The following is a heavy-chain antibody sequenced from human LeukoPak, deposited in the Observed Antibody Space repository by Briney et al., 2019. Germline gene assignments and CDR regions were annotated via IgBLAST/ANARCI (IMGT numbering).Heavy chain of an antibody. V-gene: IGHV5-51*01. Sequence: GESLKISCKGSGYSFPTYWIAWVRQMPGKGLEWMGIIYPSDSDTRYSPSFQGQVTISADKSISTAYLQWSSLKASDSAMFYCARRANYGSFSLGYWGQGTLVTVSS. D-gene: IGHD3-10*01. J-gene: IGHJ4*02. CDR1: GYSFPTYW. CDR3: ARRANYGSFSLGY. CDR2: IYPSDSDT.